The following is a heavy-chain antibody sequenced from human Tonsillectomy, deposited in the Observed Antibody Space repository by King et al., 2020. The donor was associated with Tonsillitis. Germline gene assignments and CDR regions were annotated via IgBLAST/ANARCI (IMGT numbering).Heavy chain of an antibody. D-gene: IGHD3-22*01. J-gene: IGHJ4*02. CDR2: IKQDGSEK. V-gene: IGHV3-7*01. CDR1: GFTLSRYW. Sequence: VQLVESGGGLVQPGGSLRLSCAASGFTLSRYWMSWVRQAPGKGLEWVANIKQDGSEKYYVDSVKGRFTISRDNAKNSLYLQMNSLRAEDTAVYYCTRDPYYDSSRYYWAVDYWGQGTLVTVSS. CDR3: TRDPYYDSSRYYWAVDY.